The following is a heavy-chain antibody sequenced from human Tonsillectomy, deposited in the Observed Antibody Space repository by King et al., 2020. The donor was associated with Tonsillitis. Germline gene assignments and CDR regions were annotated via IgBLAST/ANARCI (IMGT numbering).Heavy chain of an antibody. CDR1: GGSINTGAYY. Sequence: QLQESGPGLVKPTQTLSLTCTVSGGSINTGAYYWSWIRQPAGKGLEWIGRIYNNGSTNYNPSLKSRVSISLDTSKNQFSLKLSSVTAADTAVYYCASQYTITWFYFDYWGQGTLVTVSS. CDR3: ASQYTITWFYFDY. D-gene: IGHD6-13*01. J-gene: IGHJ4*02. V-gene: IGHV4-61*02. CDR2: IYNNGST.